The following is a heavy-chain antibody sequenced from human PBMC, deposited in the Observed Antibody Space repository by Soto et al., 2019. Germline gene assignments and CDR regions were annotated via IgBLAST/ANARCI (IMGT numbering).Heavy chain of an antibody. CDR3: ARNSLYSSSSNSAFDI. J-gene: IGHJ3*02. CDR1: GGSISSYY. D-gene: IGHD6-6*01. CDR2: IYYSGST. Sequence: SETLSLTCTVSGGSISSYYWSWIRQPPGKGLEWIGYIYYSGSTNYTPSLKSRVTISVDTSKNQFSLKLSSVTAADTAVYYCARNSLYSSSSNSAFDIWGQGTMVTVSS. V-gene: IGHV4-59*01.